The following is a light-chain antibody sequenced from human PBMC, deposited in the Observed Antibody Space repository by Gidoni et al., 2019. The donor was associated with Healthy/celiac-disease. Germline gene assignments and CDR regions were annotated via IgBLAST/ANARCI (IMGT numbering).Light chain of an antibody. CDR3: CSYAGSYTLV. CDR1: SSDVGGYNY. CDR2: DVS. J-gene: IGLJ2*01. Sequence: QSALTQPRSLSGSPGPSVTISFTGTSSDVGGYNYVSGYPQHPGKAPKLMIYDVSNRPSGVSDRFSGYKSGNKASLTISGLQAEDEDDYDCCSYAGSYTLVFGGGTKLTVL. V-gene: IGLV2-11*01.